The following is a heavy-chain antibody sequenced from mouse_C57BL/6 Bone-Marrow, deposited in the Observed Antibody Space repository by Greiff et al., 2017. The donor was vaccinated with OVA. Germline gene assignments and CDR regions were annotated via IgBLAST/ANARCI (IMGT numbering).Heavy chain of an antibody. V-gene: IGHV5-17*01. CDR1: GFTFSDYG. D-gene: IGHD1-1*01. Sequence: EVMLVESGGGLVKPGGSLKLSCAASGFTFSDYGMHWVRQAPEKGLEWVAYISSGSSTIYYADTVKGRFTISRDNAKNTLFLQMTSLRSEDTAMYYCARWYYGSSYYWYFDVWGTGTTVTVSS. J-gene: IGHJ1*03. CDR3: ARWYYGSSYYWYFDV. CDR2: ISSGSSTI.